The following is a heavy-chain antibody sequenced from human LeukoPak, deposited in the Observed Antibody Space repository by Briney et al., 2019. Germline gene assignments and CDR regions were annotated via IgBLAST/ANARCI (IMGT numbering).Heavy chain of an antibody. CDR3: ALSGPYGGVDY. V-gene: IGHV4-34*01. Sequence: PSETLSLTCAVYGGSFSGYYWSWIRQPPGKGLEWIGEINHSGSTNYNPSLKSRVTISVDTSKNQFSLKLSSVTAADTAVYYCALSGPYGGVDYWGQGTLVTVSS. CDR2: INHSGST. J-gene: IGHJ4*02. CDR1: GGSFSGYY. D-gene: IGHD5-12*01.